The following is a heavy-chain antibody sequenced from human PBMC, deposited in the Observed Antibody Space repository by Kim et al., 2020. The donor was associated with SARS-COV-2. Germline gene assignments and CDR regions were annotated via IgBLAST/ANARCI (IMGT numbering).Heavy chain of an antibody. V-gene: IGHV4-39*02. J-gene: IGHJ6*02. CDR1: GGSSISSSHY. CDR2: VFYSCST. CDR3: CSSSANYYYYGIDV. D-gene: IGHD6-6*01. Sequence: SETLSLTCSVSGGSSISSSHYWAWIRQPPGMGLEWIGSVFYSCSTYYNPSLQSRVTMSFDTSKNHFSLRLSSVTAADTAIYFCCSSSANYYYYGIDVWGQGATVTVSS.